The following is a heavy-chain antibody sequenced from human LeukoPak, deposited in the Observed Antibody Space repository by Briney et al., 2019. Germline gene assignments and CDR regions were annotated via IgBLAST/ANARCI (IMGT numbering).Heavy chain of an antibody. V-gene: IGHV3-74*01. CDR3: AGGISATGGG. D-gene: IGHD6-13*01. J-gene: IGHJ3*01. Sequence: GGSLRLSCAASGFTFSTYGMHWVRQVPGKGLVWVSRINSDGSITTYADSVKGRFTISRDNAKNTLYLQMNSLRAEDTAVYYCAGGISATGGGWGQGTMVTVSS. CDR2: INSDGSIT. CDR1: GFTFSTYG.